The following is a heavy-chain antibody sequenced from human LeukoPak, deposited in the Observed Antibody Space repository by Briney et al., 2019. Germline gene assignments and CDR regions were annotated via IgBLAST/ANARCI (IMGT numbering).Heavy chain of an antibody. CDR1: GFTVSSNY. J-gene: IGHJ6*02. CDR3: ARVGATRERYYYYGMDV. D-gene: IGHD1-26*01. CDR2: IYSGGST. V-gene: IGHV3-53*01. Sequence: GGSLRLSCAASGFTVSSNYMSWVRQAPGKGLEWVSVIYSGGSTYYADSVKGRFTISRDNSKNTLYLQMNSLRAEDTAVYYCARVGATRERYYYYGMDVWGQGTTVTVSS.